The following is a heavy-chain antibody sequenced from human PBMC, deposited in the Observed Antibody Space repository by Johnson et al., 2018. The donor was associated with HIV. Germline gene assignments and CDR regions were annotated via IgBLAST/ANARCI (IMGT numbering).Heavy chain of an antibody. D-gene: IGHD3-10*01. CDR1: GFTFSNAW. J-gene: IGHJ3*02. CDR2: IYSGGNT. CDR3: AREGKDAFDI. V-gene: IGHV3-66*01. Sequence: EMQLVESGGGLVKPGGSLRLSCAASGFTFSNAWMSWVRQAPGKGLEWVSVIYSGGNTYYADSVKGRFTISRDNSKNTLYLQMNSLRAEDTAVYYCAREGKDAFDIWGQGTMVTVSS.